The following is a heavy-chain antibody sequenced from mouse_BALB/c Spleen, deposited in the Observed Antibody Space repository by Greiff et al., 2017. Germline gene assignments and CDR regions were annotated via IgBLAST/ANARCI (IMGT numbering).Heavy chain of an antibody. D-gene: IGHD4-1*02. J-gene: IGHJ4*01. V-gene: IGHV1-4*02. CDR2: INPSSGYT. CDR3: APQLGRGAMDY. CDR1: GYTFTSYT. Sequence: QVQLQQSAAELARPGASVKMSCKASGYTFTSYTMHWVKQRPGQGLEWIGYINPSSGYTEYNQKFKDKTTLTADKSSSTAYMQLSSLTSEDSAVYYCAPQLGRGAMDYWGQGTSVTVSS.